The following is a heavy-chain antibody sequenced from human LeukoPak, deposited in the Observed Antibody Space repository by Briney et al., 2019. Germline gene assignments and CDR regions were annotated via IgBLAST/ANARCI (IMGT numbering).Heavy chain of an antibody. CDR1: GFTFSSYA. V-gene: IGHV3-30*04. J-gene: IGHJ4*02. CDR3: ARDLYY. Sequence: GGSLRLSCAASGFTFSSYAMHWVRQAPGKGLEWVAVISYDGSNKYYADSVKGRFTISRDNSKNTLYLQMNSLRAEDTAVYYCARDLYYWGQGTLVTVSS. CDR2: ISYDGSNK.